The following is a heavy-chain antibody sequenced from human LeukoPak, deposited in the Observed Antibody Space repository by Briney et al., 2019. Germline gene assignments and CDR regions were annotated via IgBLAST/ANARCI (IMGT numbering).Heavy chain of an antibody. D-gene: IGHD2-2*01. Sequence: PGGSLRLSCAASGFTFSSYGMHWVRQAPGKGLEWVAVISYDGSNKYYADSVKGRFTISRDNSKNTLYLQMNSLRAEDTAVYYCARDPTQSSPFDYWGQGTLVTVSS. CDR2: ISYDGSNK. J-gene: IGHJ4*02. V-gene: IGHV3-30*03. CDR3: ARDPTQSSPFDY. CDR1: GFTFSSYG.